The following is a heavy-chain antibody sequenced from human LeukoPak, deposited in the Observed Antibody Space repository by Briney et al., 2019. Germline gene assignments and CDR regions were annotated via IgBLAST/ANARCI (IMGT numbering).Heavy chain of an antibody. J-gene: IGHJ3*01. CDR2: VYYSGRT. D-gene: IGHD3-22*01. CDR1: GVSVSSDSYY. CDR3: VRETATSYYDSAGYYRQTEVFDV. V-gene: IGHV4-61*01. Sequence: SETLSLTCTVSGVSVSSDSYYWTWIRQPPGKGLEWIGYVYYSGRTNYNPTLKSRVTISVDTSKNQFSLRLNSVTAADTALYYCVRETATSYYDSAGYYRQTEVFDVWGQGTKVTVSS.